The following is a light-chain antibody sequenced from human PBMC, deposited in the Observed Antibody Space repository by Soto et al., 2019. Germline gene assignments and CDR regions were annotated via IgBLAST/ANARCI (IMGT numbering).Light chain of an antibody. V-gene: IGLV2-18*01. CDR2: EAS. J-gene: IGLJ1*01. CDR1: STDFVSYNR. CDR3: SLYTSENTYV. Sequence: QSVLTQPPSVSRSHGQSVTISCTGTSTDFVSYNRVSWYQQPPGTAPKLIIYEASNRPSGVPDRFSGSKSGNTASLTISGLQAADEADYYCSLYTSENTYVFGTGTKVTVL.